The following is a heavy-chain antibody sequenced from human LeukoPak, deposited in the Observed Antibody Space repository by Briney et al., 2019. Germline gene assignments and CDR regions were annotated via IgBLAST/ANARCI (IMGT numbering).Heavy chain of an antibody. CDR2: ISYDGSNK. J-gene: IGHJ4*02. CDR3: AKEGLYGGYHY. D-gene: IGHD5-12*01. V-gene: IGHV3-30*18. Sequence: GGSLRLSCAASGFTFSSYGMHWVRQAPGKGLEWVAVISYDGSNKYYADSVKGRFTISRDNSKNTLYLQMSSLRAEDTAVYYCAKEGLYGGYHYWGQGTLVTVSS. CDR1: GFTFSSYG.